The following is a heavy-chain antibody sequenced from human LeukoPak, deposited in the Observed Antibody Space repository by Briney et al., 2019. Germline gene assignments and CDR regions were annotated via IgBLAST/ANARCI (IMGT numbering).Heavy chain of an antibody. Sequence: PSETLSLTCTVSGGSISSYYWSWIRQPAGKGLEWIGRIYTSGSTNYNPSLKSRVTMSVDTSKNQFSLKLSSVTAADTAVYYCARDSFGGYSYGPYYYYYYGMDVWGQGTTVTVSS. J-gene: IGHJ6*02. CDR3: ARDSFGGYSYGPYYYYYYGMDV. V-gene: IGHV4-4*07. CDR2: IYTSGST. CDR1: GGSISSYY. D-gene: IGHD5-18*01.